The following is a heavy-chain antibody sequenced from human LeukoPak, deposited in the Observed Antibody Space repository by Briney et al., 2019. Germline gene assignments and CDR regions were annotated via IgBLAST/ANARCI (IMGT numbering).Heavy chain of an antibody. CDR1: GYTFTSYY. CDR2: INPSGGST. Sequence: ASVKVSCKASGYTFTSYYIHWVRQAPGQGLEWMGIINPSGGSTSYAQKFQGSVTMTRDTSTSTVYMELNSLRSEDTAVYYCAREGYGDYRHWFFDLWGRGTLVTVSS. J-gene: IGHJ2*01. V-gene: IGHV1-46*01. D-gene: IGHD4-17*01. CDR3: AREGYGDYRHWFFDL.